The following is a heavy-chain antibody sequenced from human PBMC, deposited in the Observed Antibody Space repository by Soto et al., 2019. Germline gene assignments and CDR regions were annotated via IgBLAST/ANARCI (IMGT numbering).Heavy chain of an antibody. J-gene: IGHJ4*02. CDR2: IYYSGST. Sequence: SETLSLTCTVSGGSISSYYWSWIRQPPGKGLEWIGYIYYSGSTNYNPSLKSRVTISVDTSKNQFSLKLSSVTAADTAVYYCARGQENFRYQLPSDYWGQGTLVTVSS. CDR1: GGSISSYY. V-gene: IGHV4-59*08. D-gene: IGHD2-2*01. CDR3: ARGQENFRYQLPSDY.